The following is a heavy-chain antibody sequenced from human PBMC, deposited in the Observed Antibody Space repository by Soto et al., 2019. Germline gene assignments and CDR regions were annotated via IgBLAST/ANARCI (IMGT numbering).Heavy chain of an antibody. V-gene: IGHV3-30*04. D-gene: IGHD3-22*01. CDR3: AKVHSSDWHSFDS. J-gene: IGHJ4*02. Sequence: PGGSLRLSCAASGFTFSSFAMHWVRQAPGKGLEWVTVISYDGTDKYYTDSVKGRFIISRDNYKNTLYLQMNSLRAEDTAVYYCAKVHSSDWHSFDSWGQGTLVTVSS. CDR2: ISYDGTDK. CDR1: GFTFSSFA.